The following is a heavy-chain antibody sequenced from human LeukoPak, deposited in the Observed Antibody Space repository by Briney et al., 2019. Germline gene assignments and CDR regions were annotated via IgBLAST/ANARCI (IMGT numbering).Heavy chain of an antibody. CDR1: GLTFKNSG. CDR2: IQYDEIKK. D-gene: IGHD2-2*02. V-gene: IGHV3-30*02. J-gene: IGHJ5*02. CDR3: AKLLYCSSTSCYSGGWFDP. Sequence: GGSLRLSCTVSGLTFKNSGMHWVRQAPGKGLEWVAFIQYDEIKKYYGDSVKGRFTISRDNSKNALSLQMNSLRPEDTAVYYCAKLLYCSSTSCYSGGWFDPWGQGTLVTVSS.